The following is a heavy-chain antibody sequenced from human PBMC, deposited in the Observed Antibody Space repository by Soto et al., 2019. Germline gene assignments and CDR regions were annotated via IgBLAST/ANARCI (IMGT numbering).Heavy chain of an antibody. CDR1: VGSISNDY. D-gene: IGHD2-15*01. CDR2: IYYSGST. J-gene: IGHJ4*02. CDR3: ARHTPAISIADH. Sequence: SDTLSLPCTVPVGSISNDYWTWIRQPPGKGLEWIGSIYYSGSTYYNPSLKSRVTISVDTSKNQFSLKLSSVTAADTAVYYCARHTPAISIADHWGQVTLVTVS. V-gene: IGHV4-59*04.